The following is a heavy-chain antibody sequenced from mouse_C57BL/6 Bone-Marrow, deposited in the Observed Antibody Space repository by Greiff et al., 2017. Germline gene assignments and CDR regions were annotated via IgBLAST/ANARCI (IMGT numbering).Heavy chain of an antibody. J-gene: IGHJ4*01. CDR1: GYTFTSYG. CDR3: ARWGWSYYAMDY. Sequence: VKLMESGAELARPGASVTLSCKASGYTFTSYGISWVKQRTGQGLEWIGEIYPRSGTTYYNEKFKGKATLTADKSSSTAYMELRSLTSEDSAVYFCARWGWSYYAMDYWGQGTSVTVSS. D-gene: IGHD2-3*01. CDR2: IYPRSGTT. V-gene: IGHV1-81*01.